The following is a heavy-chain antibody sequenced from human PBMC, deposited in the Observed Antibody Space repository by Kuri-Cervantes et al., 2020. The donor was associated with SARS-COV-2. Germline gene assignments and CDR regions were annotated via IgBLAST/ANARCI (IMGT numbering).Heavy chain of an antibody. J-gene: IGHJ4*02. D-gene: IGHD3-22*01. CDR1: GFTFSSYG. CDR3: ARDPREYYYDSSGTIRTEESYFDY. V-gene: IGHV3-30*02. CDR2: IRYDGSNK. Sequence: LSLTCAASGFTFSSYGVHWVRQVPGKGLEWVAFIRYDGSNKYYADSVKGRFTISRDNSKNTLYLQMNSLSAEDTAVYYCARDPREYYYDSSGTIRTEESYFDYWGQGTLVTVSS.